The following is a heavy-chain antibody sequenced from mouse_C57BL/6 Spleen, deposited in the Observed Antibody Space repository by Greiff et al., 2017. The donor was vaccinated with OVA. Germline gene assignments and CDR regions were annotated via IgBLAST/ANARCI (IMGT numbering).Heavy chain of an antibody. CDR1: GYTFTSYW. J-gene: IGHJ4*01. CDR3: ARRGPLPDYYAMDY. V-gene: IGHV1-50*01. Sequence: QVQLKQPGAELVKPGASVKLSCKASGYTFTSYWMQWVKQRPGQGLEWIGEIDPSDSYTNYNQKFKGKATLTVDTSSSTAYMQLSSLTSEDSAVYYCARRGPLPDYYAMDYWGQGTSVTVSS. D-gene: IGHD6-1*01. CDR2: IDPSDSYT.